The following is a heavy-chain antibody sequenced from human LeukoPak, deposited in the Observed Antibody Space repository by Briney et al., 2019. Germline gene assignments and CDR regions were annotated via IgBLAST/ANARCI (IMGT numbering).Heavy chain of an antibody. CDR1: GYTFTNYG. CDR3: ARGGNTDFYDSSGSNGDY. Sequence: ASETVSCKASGYTFTNYGITWVRQAPGQGLEWVGWISPYNGDRNFARKLQGRVTFTTDTSTSTAYMDLRGLRSDDTAVYYCARGGNTDFYDSSGSNGDYWGQGTLVTVSS. CDR2: ISPYNGDR. D-gene: IGHD3-22*01. V-gene: IGHV1-18*01. J-gene: IGHJ4*02.